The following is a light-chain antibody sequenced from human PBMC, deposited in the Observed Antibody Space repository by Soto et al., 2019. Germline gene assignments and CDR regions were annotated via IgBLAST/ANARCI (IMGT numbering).Light chain of an antibody. Sequence: EIVLTQSPGTLSFSPGERATLSCRASQSVSSSYLAWYQQKPGQAPRLLIYGASSRATGIPDRFSGSGSGTDFTLTISTLEPEDFAVYYCQQYGSSPPLTFGGGTKVEIK. J-gene: IGKJ4*01. CDR3: QQYGSSPPLT. CDR1: QSVSSSY. CDR2: GAS. V-gene: IGKV3-20*01.